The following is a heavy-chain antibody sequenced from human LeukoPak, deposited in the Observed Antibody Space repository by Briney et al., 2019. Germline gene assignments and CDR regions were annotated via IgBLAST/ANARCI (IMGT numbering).Heavy chain of an antibody. CDR3: ARAWDYGSGSYYNY. CDR1: GYTFTGYY. D-gene: IGHD3-10*01. V-gene: IGHV1-18*04. J-gene: IGHJ4*02. Sequence: ASVKVSCKASGYTFTGYYMHWVRQAPGQGLEWMGWISAYNGNTNYAQKLQGRVTMTTDTSTSTAYMELRSLRSDDTAVYYCARAWDYGSGSYYNYWGQGTLVTVSS. CDR2: ISAYNGNT.